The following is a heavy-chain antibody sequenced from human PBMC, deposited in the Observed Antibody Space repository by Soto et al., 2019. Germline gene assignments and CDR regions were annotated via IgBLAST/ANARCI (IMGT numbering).Heavy chain of an antibody. J-gene: IGHJ6*02. CDR1: GYSFTGYY. D-gene: IGHD3-3*01. CDR2: INPNSGGA. V-gene: IGHV1-2*02. CDR3: ARSSALTISGVGGMDV. Sequence: RASVKVSCKASGYSFTGYYIHWVRQAPGQGLEWMGWINPNSGGANYAQKFQGRVTMTRDTSTTTAYMELSRLRSNDTAVFYCARSSALTISGVGGMDVWGQGATVTSP.